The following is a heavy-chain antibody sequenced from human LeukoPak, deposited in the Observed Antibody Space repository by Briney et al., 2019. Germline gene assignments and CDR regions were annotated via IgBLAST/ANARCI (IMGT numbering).Heavy chain of an antibody. CDR1: GGSISSSSYY. CDR3: ARHVNLQFVND. CDR2: IYYSGST. J-gene: IGHJ4*02. D-gene: IGHD6-6*01. Sequence: SETLSLTCTVSGGSISSSSYYWGWIRQPPGKGLEWIGSIYYSGSTYYNPSLKSRVTISVDTSKNQFSLKLSSVTAADTAVYYCARHVNLQFVNDWGQGTLVTVSS. V-gene: IGHV4-39*01.